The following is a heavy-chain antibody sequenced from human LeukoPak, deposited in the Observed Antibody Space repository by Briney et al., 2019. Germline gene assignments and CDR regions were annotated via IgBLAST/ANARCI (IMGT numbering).Heavy chain of an antibody. V-gene: IGHV3-23*01. CDR3: EKSTAYDILTGYYAPLGAFDI. Sequence: LTGGSLRLSCAASGFTFSSYAMSLVRQAPGKGLEWVSASGGSGGSTYYADSVKCRFTISRDNSKNTLYLQMNSLRAEDTAVFFFEKSTAYDILTGYYAPLGAFDIWGQGTMVTVSS. CDR1: GFTFSSYA. D-gene: IGHD3-9*01. CDR2: SGGSGGST. J-gene: IGHJ3*02.